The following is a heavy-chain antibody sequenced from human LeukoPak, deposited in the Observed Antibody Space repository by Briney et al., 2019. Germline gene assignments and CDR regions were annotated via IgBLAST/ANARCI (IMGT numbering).Heavy chain of an antibody. CDR1: GFTFSSYA. CDR2: ISGSGGST. D-gene: IGHD6-19*01. CDR3: AYDSSGWYYFDY. Sequence: PGGSLRLSCAASGFTFSSYAMSWVRQAPGKGLELVSAISGSGGSTYYADSVKGRFTISRDNSKNTLYLQMNSLRAEDTAVYYCAYDSSGWYYFDYWGQGTLVIVSS. J-gene: IGHJ4*02. V-gene: IGHV3-23*01.